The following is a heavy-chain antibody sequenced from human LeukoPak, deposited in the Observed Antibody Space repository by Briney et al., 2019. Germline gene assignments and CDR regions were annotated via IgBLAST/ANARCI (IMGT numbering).Heavy chain of an antibody. D-gene: IGHD2-2*01. CDR1: GYTFTSYD. J-gene: IGHJ5*02. Sequence: ASVKVSCKASGYTFTSYDINWVRQATGQGLKWMGWMNPNSGNTGYAQKFQGRVTMTRNTSISTAYMELSSLRSEDTAVYYCARGYCSSTSCYFGYWFDPWGQGTLVTVSS. V-gene: IGHV1-8*01. CDR2: MNPNSGNT. CDR3: ARGYCSSTSCYFGYWFDP.